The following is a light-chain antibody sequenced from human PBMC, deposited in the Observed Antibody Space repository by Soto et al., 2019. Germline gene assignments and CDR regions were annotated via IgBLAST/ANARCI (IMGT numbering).Light chain of an antibody. J-gene: IGKJ1*01. Sequence: IQMTQSPSSLSASTGDRVTITCRASQGISSYLAWYQQKPGKAPKLLIYAASTLQSGVPSRFSGSGSGTDFTLTISCMQSEDFATYYCQQYYSYPRTFGQGTKVDIK. V-gene: IGKV1-8*01. CDR1: QGISSY. CDR2: AAS. CDR3: QQYYSYPRT.